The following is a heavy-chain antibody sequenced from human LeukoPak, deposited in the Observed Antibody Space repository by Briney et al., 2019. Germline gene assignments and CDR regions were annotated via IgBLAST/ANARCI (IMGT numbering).Heavy chain of an antibody. CDR2: IYSGGST. V-gene: IGHV3-66*01. CDR1: GFTVSSNY. J-gene: IGHJ6*02. CDR3: ARDKEQQWLVRGYYYGMDV. Sequence: GGSLRLSCAASGFTVSSNYMSSARQAPGKGLEWVSVIYSGGSTYYADSVKGRFTVSRDNSKNTLYLQMNSLRAEDTAVYYCARDKEQQWLVRGYYYGMDVWGQGTTVTVSS. D-gene: IGHD6-19*01.